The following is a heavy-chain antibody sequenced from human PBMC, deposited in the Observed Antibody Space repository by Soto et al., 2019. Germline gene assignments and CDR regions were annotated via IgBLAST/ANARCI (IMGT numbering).Heavy chain of an antibody. CDR3: TRAAPGRWSGELPHFDI. D-gene: IGHD3-10*01. J-gene: IGHJ3*02. CDR2: IRSKAYGGTT. CDR1: GFTFGDYA. Sequence: GGSLRLSCTASGFTFGDYAMSWFRQAPGKGLEWVGFIRSKAYGGTTEYAASVKGRFTISRDDSKSIAYLQMNSLKTEDTAVYYCTRAAPGRWSGELPHFDIWGQGTMVTVSS. V-gene: IGHV3-49*03.